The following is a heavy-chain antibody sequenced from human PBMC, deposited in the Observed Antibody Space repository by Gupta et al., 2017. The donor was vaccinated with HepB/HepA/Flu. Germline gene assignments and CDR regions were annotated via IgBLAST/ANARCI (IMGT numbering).Heavy chain of an antibody. Sequence: EVQLVESGGGLVQPGGSLRLSCAASRFSISHSLMSWVRQAPGKGLEWVASRKQDGTESYFLDSVKGRFTISRDNAKNSLYLQMNSLRPEDTAVYYCARAQAYCSGATCYTSFFDYWGQGSLVSVSS. CDR1: RFSISHSL. CDR3: ARAQAYCSGATCYTSFFDY. D-gene: IGHD2-15*01. CDR2: RKQDGTES. V-gene: IGHV3-7*01. J-gene: IGHJ4*02.